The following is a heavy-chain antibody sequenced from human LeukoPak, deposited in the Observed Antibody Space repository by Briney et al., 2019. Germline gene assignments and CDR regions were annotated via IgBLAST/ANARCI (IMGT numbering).Heavy chain of an antibody. CDR2: IYYSGST. CDR3: ASEQYSSSWYYYYGMDV. Sequence: SETLSLTCTVSGGSISSGDYYWSWIRQPPGKGLEWIGYIYYSGSTYYNPSLKSRVTISVDTSKNQFSLKLSSVTAADTAVYYCASEQYSSSWYYYYGMDVWGQGTTVTVSS. J-gene: IGHJ6*02. CDR1: GGSISSGDYY. V-gene: IGHV4-30-4*01. D-gene: IGHD6-13*01.